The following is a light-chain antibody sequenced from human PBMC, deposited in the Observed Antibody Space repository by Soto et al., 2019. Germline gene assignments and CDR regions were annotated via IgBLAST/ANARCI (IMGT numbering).Light chain of an antibody. J-gene: IGKJ4*01. V-gene: IGKV1-9*01. CDR3: QQYRLYPST. Sequence: IQLTQSPSSLSASVGDRVTITCRASQDIAIYLAWYQQKPGEAPKLRIYAASTLYGGVPSRFSGSGSGTDFALTITSLQAEDFATYSCQQYRLYPSTFGRGTK. CDR2: AAS. CDR1: QDIAIY.